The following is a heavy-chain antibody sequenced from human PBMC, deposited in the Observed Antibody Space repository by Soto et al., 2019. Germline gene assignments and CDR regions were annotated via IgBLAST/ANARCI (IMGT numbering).Heavy chain of an antibody. CDR2: ISYDGNVA. J-gene: IGHJ4*02. CDR1: GFTFSNYG. D-gene: IGHD1-1*01. CDR3: AKEGPITNWYFDY. Sequence: QVQLVESGGGVVQPGRSLRLSCAASGFTFSNYGMHWVRQAPGKGLEWVIVISYDGNVAYYADSVKGRFTISRDNSKNTPYLQMNSLRTEDTAMYYCAKEGPITNWYFDYWGQGTLVTVSS. V-gene: IGHV3-30*18.